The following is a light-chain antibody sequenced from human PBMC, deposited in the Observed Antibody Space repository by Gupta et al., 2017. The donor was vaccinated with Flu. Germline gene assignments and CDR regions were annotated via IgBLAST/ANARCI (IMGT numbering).Light chain of an antibody. CDR1: RSNIGNNY. CDR2: MNN. Sequence: VTISCSGSRSNIGNNYVFWYQQLPGAAPKLLIYMNNQRPSGVPDRFSASKSGTSASLAITRLRSEDEADYYCAAWDDTLSVYVIFGGGTKLTVL. CDR3: AAWDDTLSVYVI. V-gene: IGLV1-47*01. J-gene: IGLJ2*01.